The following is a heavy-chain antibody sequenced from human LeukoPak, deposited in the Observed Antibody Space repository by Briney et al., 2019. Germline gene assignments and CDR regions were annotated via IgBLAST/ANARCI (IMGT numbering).Heavy chain of an antibody. J-gene: IGHJ5*02. CDR3: ARSSLVPAAIVRRYWFDP. Sequence: ASVKVSCKASGYTFTSYAMNWVRQAPGQGLEWMGWINTNTGNPTYAQGFTGRFVFSLDTSVSTAYLQISSLKAEDTAVYYCARSSLVPAAIVRRYWFDPWGQGTLVTVSS. V-gene: IGHV7-4-1*02. CDR1: GYTFTSYA. D-gene: IGHD2-2*01. CDR2: INTNTGNP.